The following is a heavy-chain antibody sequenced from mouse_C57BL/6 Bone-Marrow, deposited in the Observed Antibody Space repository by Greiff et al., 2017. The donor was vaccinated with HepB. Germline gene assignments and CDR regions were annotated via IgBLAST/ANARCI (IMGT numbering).Heavy chain of an antibody. CDR2: IYPRSGNT. D-gene: IGHD3-1*01. CDR1: GYTFTSYG. J-gene: IGHJ3*01. CDR3: ARGLLPFAY. V-gene: IGHV1-81*01. Sequence: QVQLKQSGAELARPGASVKLSCKASGYTFTSYGISWVKQRTGQGLEWIGEIYPRSGNTYYNEKFKGKATLTADKSSSTAYMELRSLTSEDSAVCFCARGLLPFAYWGQGTLVTVSA.